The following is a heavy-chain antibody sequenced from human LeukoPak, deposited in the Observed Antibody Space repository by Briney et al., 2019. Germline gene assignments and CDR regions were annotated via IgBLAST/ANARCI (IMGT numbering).Heavy chain of an antibody. J-gene: IGHJ5*02. CDR2: IDHSGST. CDR3: ARVGGSSWPVNWFDP. CDR1: GYSISSGYY. V-gene: IGHV4-38-2*02. D-gene: IGHD6-13*01. Sequence: PSETLSLTCTVSGYSISSGYYWGWIRQPPGKGLEWIGSIDHSGSTHYNPSLKSRVTISVDTSKNQFSLKLSSVTAADTAVYYCARVGGSSWPVNWFDPWGQGTLVTVSS.